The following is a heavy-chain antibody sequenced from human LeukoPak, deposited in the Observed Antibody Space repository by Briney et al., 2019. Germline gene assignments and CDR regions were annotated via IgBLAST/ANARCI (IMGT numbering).Heavy chain of an antibody. CDR2: ISWNSGSI. V-gene: IGHV3-9*01. J-gene: IGHJ4*02. Sequence: GGSLRLSCAASGFTFDDYAMHWVRQAPGKGLEWVSGISWNSGSIGYADSVKGRFTISRDNAKNSLYLQMNSLRAEDTALYYCAKGSDYVWGSYRYRVYFDYWGQGTLVTVSS. D-gene: IGHD3-16*02. CDR1: GFTFDDYA. CDR3: AKGSDYVWGSYRYRVYFDY.